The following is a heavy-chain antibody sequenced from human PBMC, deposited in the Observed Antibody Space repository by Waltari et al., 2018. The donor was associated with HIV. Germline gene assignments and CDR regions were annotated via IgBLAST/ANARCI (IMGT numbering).Heavy chain of an antibody. V-gene: IGHV4-34*01. D-gene: IGHD3-22*01. Sequence: QVQLQQWGAGLVKTAETLSLTCAVYGASLNGYYWNWIRLSPGKGLEWIGETDSDGNTNYNPSLKGRVSISIDTSKNQFSLTMKSVTAADTAVYYCARCLKVIVKSLYFESSGYYSNWGQGDLVRVFS. CDR2: TDSDGNT. CDR1: GASLNGYY. J-gene: IGHJ4*02. CDR3: ARCLKVIVKSLYFESSGYYSN.